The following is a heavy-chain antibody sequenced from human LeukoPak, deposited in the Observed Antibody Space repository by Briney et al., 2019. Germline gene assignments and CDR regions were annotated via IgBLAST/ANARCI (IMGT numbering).Heavy chain of an antibody. CDR2: IYHSGST. Sequence: SETLSLTCTVSGYSISSGYYWGWFRQPPGKGLEWIGSIYHSGSTYYNPSLKSGVTISVDTSKNQFSLKLSSVTAADTAVYFCARAYRSSWYANWFDPWGQGTLVTVSS. CDR1: GYSISSGYY. J-gene: IGHJ5*02. D-gene: IGHD6-13*01. CDR3: ARAYRSSWYANWFDP. V-gene: IGHV4-38-2*02.